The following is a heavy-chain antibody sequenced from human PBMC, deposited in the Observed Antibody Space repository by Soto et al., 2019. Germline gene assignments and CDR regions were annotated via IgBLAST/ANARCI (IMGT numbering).Heavy chain of an antibody. J-gene: IGHJ5*02. CDR3: AKGSSTSLTPGS. CDR1: GFTFISYA. D-gene: IGHD2-2*01. V-gene: IGHV3-23*01. Sequence: PGGSLRLSCAASGFTFISYAISWVRQAPLKVLELFSVFSDIFGSTYCADSVKGLFTISRDNSNNTVYLQINILRSYYTALYYCAKGSSTSLTPGSWGQGTLVTVST. CDR2: FSDIFGST.